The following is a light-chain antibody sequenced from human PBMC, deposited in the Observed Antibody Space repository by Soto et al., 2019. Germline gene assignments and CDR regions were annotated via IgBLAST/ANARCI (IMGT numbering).Light chain of an antibody. CDR1: NIGSKS. Sequence: SYELTQPPSVSVAPGQTARITCGGNNIGSKSVHWYQQKPGQAPVLVVYDDSDRPSGIPEGFSGSNSGNTATLTISRVEAGDEADYYCQVWDSSSDWVFGGGTKVTVL. V-gene: IGLV3-21*02. J-gene: IGLJ3*02. CDR2: DDS. CDR3: QVWDSSSDWV.